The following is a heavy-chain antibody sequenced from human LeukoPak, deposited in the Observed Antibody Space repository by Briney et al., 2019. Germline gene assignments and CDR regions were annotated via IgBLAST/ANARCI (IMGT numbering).Heavy chain of an antibody. Sequence: GGSLRLSCAASGFTVSSDYMSWVRQAPGKGLEWVSVIYSSGTTYYAASVKGRFTISRNNCKNTLYLQMSSLRPEDTAVYYGARALIGAAGFFACWSRGTLVTVSS. D-gene: IGHD6-13*01. CDR2: IYSSGTT. CDR1: GFTVSSDY. V-gene: IGHV3-66*01. J-gene: IGHJ4*02. CDR3: ARALIGAAGFFAC.